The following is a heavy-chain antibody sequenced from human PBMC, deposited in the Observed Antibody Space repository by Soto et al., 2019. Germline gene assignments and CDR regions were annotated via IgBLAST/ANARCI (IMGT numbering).Heavy chain of an antibody. J-gene: IGHJ4*02. CDR3: ARDLGSGYDPGDY. CDR1: GYTFTSYG. Sequence: QVHLVQSGAEVKKPGASVKVSCKGSGYTFTSYGITWVRQAPGQGLEWMGWIIPIFGTTNYAQRFHGRVTITADKSTSTVYMELYSLKSEDTAVYYCARDLGSGYDPGDYWGQGTLVTVSS. V-gene: IGHV1-69*06. D-gene: IGHD5-12*01. CDR2: IIPIFGTT.